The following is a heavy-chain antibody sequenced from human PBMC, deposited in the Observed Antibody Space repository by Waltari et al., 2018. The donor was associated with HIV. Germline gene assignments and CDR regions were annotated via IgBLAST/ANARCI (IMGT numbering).Heavy chain of an antibody. V-gene: IGHV3-21*01. Sequence: EVQLVDSGGGLVKPGGSQRLSCAVSGFTFRSYNMAWVRQAPGKGLEWVSSISFSSDYIYYADSVKGRFTISRDNAKNSLFLQMNSLRDEDTAVYYCARFGPGSGNFFFDYWGQGTLVTVSS. J-gene: IGHJ4*02. CDR1: GFTFRSYN. D-gene: IGHD2-15*01. CDR3: ARFGPGSGNFFFDY. CDR2: ISFSSDYI.